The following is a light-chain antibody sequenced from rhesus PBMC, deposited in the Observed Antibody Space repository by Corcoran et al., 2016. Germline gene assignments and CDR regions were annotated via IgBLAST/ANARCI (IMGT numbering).Light chain of an antibody. Sequence: DIQLTQSPSSLSASVGDRVTITCRASQGISRYLAWYQQKPGKAPKLLIYDALNLQSGVPSRFSGSGSGTDFTLTISSLQPEDFAVYYCQQRKSYPLTFGGGTKVEIK. CDR2: DAL. V-gene: IGKV1-38*01. CDR1: QGISRY. CDR3: QQRKSYPLT. J-gene: IGKJ4*01.